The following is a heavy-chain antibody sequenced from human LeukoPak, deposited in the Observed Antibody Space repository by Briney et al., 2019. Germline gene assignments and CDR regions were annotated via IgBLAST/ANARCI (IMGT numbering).Heavy chain of an antibody. D-gene: IGHD5-18*01. J-gene: IGHJ4*02. CDR3: AKHGYNYGYLDY. CDR1: GFTFNSDW. CDR2: IRQDGREK. Sequence: PGGSLSLSCAASGFTFNSDWMTWVRQAPGKGLEWVANIRQDGREKYYADSVKGRFTIPRYNANSSLYLQVNSLRAEDTAVYYCAKHGYNYGYLDYWGQGTLVTVSS. V-gene: IGHV3-7*01.